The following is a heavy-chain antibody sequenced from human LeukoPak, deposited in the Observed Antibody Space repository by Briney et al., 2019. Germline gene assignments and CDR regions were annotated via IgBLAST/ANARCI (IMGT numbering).Heavy chain of an antibody. CDR2: ISSNGGST. V-gene: IGHV3-64D*06. CDR3: VKPREAIAVAGTGFDH. Sequence: HPGGSLRLSCSASGFIFSSYAMHWVRQAPGKGLEYVSAISSNGGSTYYADSVKGRFTISRDNSKNTLYLQMTSLRAEDTAVYYCVKPREAIAVAGTGFDHWGQGTLVTVSS. D-gene: IGHD6-19*01. J-gene: IGHJ4*02. CDR1: GFIFSSYA.